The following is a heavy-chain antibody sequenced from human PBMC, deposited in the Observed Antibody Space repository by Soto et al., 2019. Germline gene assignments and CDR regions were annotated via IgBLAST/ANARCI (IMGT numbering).Heavy chain of an antibody. V-gene: IGHV3-30*18. CDR2: ISYDGSDK. Sequence: GGSLRLSCAASGFTFSSYGMHWVRQAPGKGLEWMAVISYDGSDKYYADFVKGRVIISRDNSKNTLNLEMNSLRAEDTATYYCVKDRVPGAYGHYYGMDVWGQGTTVTVSS. J-gene: IGHJ6*02. CDR1: GFTFSSYG. D-gene: IGHD5-12*01. CDR3: VKDRVPGAYGHYYGMDV.